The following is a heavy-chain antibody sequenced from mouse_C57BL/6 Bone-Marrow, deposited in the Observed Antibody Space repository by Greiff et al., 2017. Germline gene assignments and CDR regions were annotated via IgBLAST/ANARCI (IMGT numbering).Heavy chain of an antibody. CDR1: GYTFTSYW. J-gene: IGHJ4*01. V-gene: IGHV1-55*01. D-gene: IGHD1-1*01. Sequence: QVQLQQPGAELVKPGASVKMSCKASGYTFTSYWITWVKQRPGQGLEWIGDIYPGSGSTNYNEKFKSKATLTVDTSSSTAYMQLSSLTSEDSAVYYCARSTYYGSSPYYAMDYWGQGTSVTVSS. CDR3: ARSTYYGSSPYYAMDY. CDR2: IYPGSGST.